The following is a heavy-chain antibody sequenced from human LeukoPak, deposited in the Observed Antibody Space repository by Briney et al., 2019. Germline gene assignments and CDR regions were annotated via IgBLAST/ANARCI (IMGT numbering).Heavy chain of an antibody. CDR3: AEDLEYSSSSNAFDI. CDR1: GGTFSSYA. J-gene: IGHJ3*02. Sequence: ASVKVSCKASGGTFSSYAISWVRQAPGQGLEWMGGIIPIFGTANYTQKFQGRVTITADESTSTAYMELSSLRSEDTAVYYCAEDLEYSSSSNAFDIWGQGTMVTVSS. CDR2: IIPIFGTA. V-gene: IGHV1-69*13. D-gene: IGHD6-6*01.